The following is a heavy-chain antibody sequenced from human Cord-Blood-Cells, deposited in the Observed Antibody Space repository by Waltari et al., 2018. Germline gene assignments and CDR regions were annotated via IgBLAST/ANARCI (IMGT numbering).Heavy chain of an antibody. CDR3: AKDRDGYNYFDY. Sequence: QVQLVQPGAEVQKPGASVKVSCKASGYTFTSYAMHWVRQAPGQRLEWMGWINAGNGNTKYSQKFQGRVTITRDTSASTAYMELSSLRSEDTAVYYCAKDRDGYNYFDYWGQGTLVTVSS. D-gene: IGHD5-12*01. V-gene: IGHV1-3*01. CDR2: INAGNGNT. CDR1: GYTFTSYA. J-gene: IGHJ4*02.